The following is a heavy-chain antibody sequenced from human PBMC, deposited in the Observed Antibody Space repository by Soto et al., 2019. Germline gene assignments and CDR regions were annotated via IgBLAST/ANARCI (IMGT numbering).Heavy chain of an antibody. V-gene: IGHV4-34*01. Sequence: QVQLQQWGAGLLKPSETLSLTCAVYGGSFSGYYWSWIRQPPGKGLEWIGEINHSGSTNYNPSLKSRVTISVVTSKNQFSLKLSSVTAADTAVYYCARGSSRGTTRPALFDPWGQGTLVTVSS. D-gene: IGHD4-17*01. CDR3: ARGSSRGTTRPALFDP. CDR1: GGSFSGYY. CDR2: INHSGST. J-gene: IGHJ5*02.